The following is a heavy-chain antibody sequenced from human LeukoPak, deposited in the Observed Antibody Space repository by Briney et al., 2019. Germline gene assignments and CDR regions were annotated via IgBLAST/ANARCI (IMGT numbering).Heavy chain of an antibody. V-gene: IGHV1-69*05. CDR1: GGTFSSYA. D-gene: IGHD1-26*01. Sequence: ASVKVSCKASGGTFSSYAISWVRRAPGQGLEWMGRIIPIFGTANYAQKFQGRVTITTDESTSTAYMELSSLRSEDTAVYYCARDWAIVGATPEVYYYYMDVWGKGTTVTVSS. J-gene: IGHJ6*03. CDR3: ARDWAIVGATPEVYYYYMDV. CDR2: IIPIFGTA.